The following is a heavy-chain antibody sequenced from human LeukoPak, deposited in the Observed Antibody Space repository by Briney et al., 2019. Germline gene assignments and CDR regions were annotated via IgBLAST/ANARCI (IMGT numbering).Heavy chain of an antibody. D-gene: IGHD6-19*01. CDR3: ARGGDGIAVAATLDWLDS. CDR2: INPKSGGT. J-gene: IGHJ5*01. V-gene: IGHV1-2*02. Sequence: ASVKLLCNASGYTLSGYYMLWARQAPGQGLEWMGWINPKSGGTSYAQMFQGRVTMTRDTSIHTRYMEVSSLRSDDTAVYYCARGGDGIAVAATLDWLDSWGQGTLVTVSS. CDR1: GYTLSGYY.